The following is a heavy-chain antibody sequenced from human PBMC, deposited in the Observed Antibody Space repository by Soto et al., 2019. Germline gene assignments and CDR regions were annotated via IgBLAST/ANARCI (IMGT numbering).Heavy chain of an antibody. CDR1: GGSFSGYY. CDR3: ARAEDDILTGGSAFDI. CDR2: INHSGST. Sequence: KPSETLSLTCAVYGGSFSGYYWSWIRQPPGKGLEWIGEINHSGSTNYNPSLKSRVTISVDTSKNQFSLKLSSVTAADTAVYYCARAEDDILTGGSAFDIWGQGTMVTVSS. D-gene: IGHD3-9*01. J-gene: IGHJ3*02. V-gene: IGHV4-34*01.